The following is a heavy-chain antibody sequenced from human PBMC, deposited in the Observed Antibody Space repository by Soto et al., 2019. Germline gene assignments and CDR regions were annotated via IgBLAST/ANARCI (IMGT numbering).Heavy chain of an antibody. CDR1: GFSLSTSGVG. V-gene: IGHV2-5*01. CDR2: IYWNDDK. D-gene: IGHD6-13*01. CDR3: AHRRGYSSSWYAFLWVSWFDP. Sequence: ESGPTLVNPTQTLTLTCTFSGFSLSTSGVGVGWIRQPPGKALEWLALIYWNDDKRYSPSLKSRLTITKDTSKNQVVLTMANMDPVDTATYYCAHRRGYSSSWYAFLWVSWFDPWGQGTLVTVSS. J-gene: IGHJ5*02.